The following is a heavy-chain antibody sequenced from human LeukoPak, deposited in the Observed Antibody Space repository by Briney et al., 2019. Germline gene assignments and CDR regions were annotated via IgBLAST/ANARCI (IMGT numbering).Heavy chain of an antibody. CDR3: ARGDQELLWFAHLQY. Sequence: ASVKVSCKASGYTFTSYAMHWVRQAPGQRLEWMGWINAGNGNTKYSQKFQGRVTITRDTYASTAYMELSSLRSEDMAVYYCARGDQELLWFAHLQYWGQGTLVTVSS. J-gene: IGHJ1*01. V-gene: IGHV1-3*03. D-gene: IGHD3-10*01. CDR1: GYTFTSYA. CDR2: INAGNGNT.